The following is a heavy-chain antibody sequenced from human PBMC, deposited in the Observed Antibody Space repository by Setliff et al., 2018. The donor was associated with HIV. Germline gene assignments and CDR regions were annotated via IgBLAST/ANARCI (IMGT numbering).Heavy chain of an antibody. CDR3: AREDTTGYYSLSAFDI. Sequence: SETLSLTCAVYGGSFSGYYWSWIRRPPGEGLEWIGEINHSGSTNYNPSLKSRVTISVDTSKNQFSLKLSSVTAADTAVYYCAREDTTGYYSLSAFDIWGQGTLVTVSS. CDR2: INHSGST. J-gene: IGHJ3*02. V-gene: IGHV4-34*01. D-gene: IGHD3-22*01. CDR1: GGSFSGYY.